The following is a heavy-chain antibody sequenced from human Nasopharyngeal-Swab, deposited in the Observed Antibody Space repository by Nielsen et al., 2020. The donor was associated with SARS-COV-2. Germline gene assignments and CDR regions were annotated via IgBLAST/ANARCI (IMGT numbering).Heavy chain of an antibody. V-gene: IGHV4-59*01. Sequence: SETLSLTFVVSGDSSSTYYWSWIRQPPGKRLEWIGHIFNSGDTNYNPSLKSRVTLSRDTSKKQFSLELTSVTAADTAVYFCASGPYSNGYYYRIDYWGQGTLVTVSS. J-gene: IGHJ4*02. D-gene: IGHD3-22*01. CDR1: GDSSSTYY. CDR2: IFNSGDT. CDR3: ASGPYSNGYYYRIDY.